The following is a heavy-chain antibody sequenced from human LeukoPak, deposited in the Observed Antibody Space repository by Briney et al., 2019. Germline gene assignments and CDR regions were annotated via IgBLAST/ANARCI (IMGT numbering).Heavy chain of an antibody. V-gene: IGHV4-59*01. D-gene: IGHD3-22*01. CDR1: GGSISSYY. CDR3: ARGYYDSSGYHSKIRFDP. CDR2: IYYSGST. Sequence: SETLSLTCTVSGGSISSYYWSWIRQPPGKGLEWIGYIYYSGSTSYNPSLKSRVTISVDTSKNQFSLKLSSVTAADTAVYYCARGYYDSSGYHSKIRFDPWGQGTLVTVSS. J-gene: IGHJ5*02.